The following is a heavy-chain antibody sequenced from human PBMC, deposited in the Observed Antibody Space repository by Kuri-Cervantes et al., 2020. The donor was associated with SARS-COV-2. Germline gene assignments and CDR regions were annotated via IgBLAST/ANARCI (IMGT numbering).Heavy chain of an antibody. J-gene: IGHJ3*02. Sequence: LSLTCAASGFTFRSYGMHWVRQAPGKGLEWVAVISYDGSNKYYADSVKGRFTISRDNSKNTLYLQMNSLRAEDTAVYYCAREGLGYGGTDAFDIWGQGTMVTVSS. CDR2: ISYDGSNK. V-gene: IGHV3-30*03. D-gene: IGHD4-23*01. CDR1: GFTFRSYG. CDR3: AREGLGYGGTDAFDI.